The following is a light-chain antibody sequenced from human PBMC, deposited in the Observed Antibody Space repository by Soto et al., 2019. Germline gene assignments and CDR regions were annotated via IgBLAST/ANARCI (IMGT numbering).Light chain of an antibody. CDR2: DVD. Sequence: QSVLTQPPSASGSPGQSVTISCSGTSSDVGGYDSVSWYQHHPGKVPKLIIFDVDKWPSGVPDRFSGFKSGNTASLTVSGLRAEDEADYYCSSYAGSNTFVFGTGTMVTVL. J-gene: IGLJ1*01. CDR1: SSDVGGYDS. CDR3: SSYAGSNTFV. V-gene: IGLV2-8*01.